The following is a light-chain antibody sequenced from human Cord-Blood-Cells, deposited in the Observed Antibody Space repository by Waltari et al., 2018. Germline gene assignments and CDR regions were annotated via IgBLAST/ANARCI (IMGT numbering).Light chain of an antibody. J-gene: IGKJ2*01. Sequence: EIAMTQDPATLSVSPGARATLSCRASHSVSSNLAWYQQKPGQAPRLLIYGASTRANCIPARFRGSGSWTEFTLTISSLQSEDFAVYYCQQYNNWPPRYKNFGQGTKLEIK. CDR2: GAS. V-gene: IGKV3-15*01. CDR1: HSVSSN. CDR3: QQYNNWPPRYKN.